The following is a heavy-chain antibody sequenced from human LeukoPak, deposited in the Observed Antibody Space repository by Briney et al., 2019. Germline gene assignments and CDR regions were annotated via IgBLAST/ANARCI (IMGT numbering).Heavy chain of an antibody. J-gene: IGHJ5*02. CDR3: ARDTTGTTSGWFDP. D-gene: IGHD1-1*01. Sequence: ASVKVSCKASGYTFTSYGISWVRQAPGQGLEWMGWISAYNGNTNYAQKLQGRVTMTTDTSTSTAYMELRSLRSDDTAVYYCARDTTGTTSGWFDPWGQGTLVTVSS. CDR2: ISAYNGNT. CDR1: GYTFTSYG. V-gene: IGHV1-18*01.